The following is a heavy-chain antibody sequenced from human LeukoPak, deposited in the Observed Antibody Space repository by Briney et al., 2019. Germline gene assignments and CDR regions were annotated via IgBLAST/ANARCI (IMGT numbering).Heavy chain of an antibody. CDR2: ISGSGGST. Sequence: GGSLRLSCAASGFTFSSYAMSWVRQAPGKGLEWVSAISGSGGSTYYVDSVKGRFTISRDNSKNTLYVQMNSLRAEDTAVYYCAKGRTIVGATYDASDIWGQGTMVTVSS. J-gene: IGHJ3*02. V-gene: IGHV3-23*01. CDR3: AKGRTIVGATYDASDI. D-gene: IGHD1-26*01. CDR1: GFTFSSYA.